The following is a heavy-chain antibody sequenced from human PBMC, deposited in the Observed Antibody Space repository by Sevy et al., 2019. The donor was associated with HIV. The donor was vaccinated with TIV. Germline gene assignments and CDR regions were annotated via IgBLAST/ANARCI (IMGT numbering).Heavy chain of an antibody. CDR2: IKQDGSDK. J-gene: IGHJ6*02. CDR3: ARDTGGLGMDV. CDR1: GFTFSSHW. V-gene: IGHV3-7*01. Sequence: GGSLRLSCATSGFTFSSHWMSWVRQAPGKGLEWVANIKQDGSDKYYVDSVKGRFTIARDNAKNSLSLQMNGLRAEDTAVYYCARDTGGLGMDVWGQGTTVTVSS. D-gene: IGHD3-10*01.